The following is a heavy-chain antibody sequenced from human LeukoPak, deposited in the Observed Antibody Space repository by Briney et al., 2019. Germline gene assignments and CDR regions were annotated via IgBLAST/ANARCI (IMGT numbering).Heavy chain of an antibody. CDR2: IYYSGST. V-gene: IGHV4-59*01. J-gene: IGHJ6*02. D-gene: IGHD1-26*01. Sequence: SETLSLTCTVSGGSISSYYWSWIRQPPGKGLEWIGYIYYSGSTNYNPSLKSRVTISVDTSKNQFSLKLSSVTAADTAVYYCARVGLLRISLHYYYYYGMDVWGQGTTVTVSS. CDR3: ARVGLLRISLHYYYYYGMDV. CDR1: GGSISSYY.